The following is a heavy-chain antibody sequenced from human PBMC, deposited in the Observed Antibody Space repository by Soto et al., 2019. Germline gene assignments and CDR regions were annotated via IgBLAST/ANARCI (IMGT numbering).Heavy chain of an antibody. CDR3: AREVLCSRYFDY. V-gene: IGHV3-30-3*01. CDR2: MSYDGTTK. CDR1: GFIFSNYV. J-gene: IGHJ4*02. Sequence: QVQLVESGGGVVQPGRSLRLSCAASGFIFSNYVMYWVRQAPGKGLEWVAFMSYDGTTKYYADSVKGRFTISRDNSKNTLYLQMNSLRPEDTGVYYCAREVLCSRYFDYWGQGTRVTVSS. D-gene: IGHD3-10*01.